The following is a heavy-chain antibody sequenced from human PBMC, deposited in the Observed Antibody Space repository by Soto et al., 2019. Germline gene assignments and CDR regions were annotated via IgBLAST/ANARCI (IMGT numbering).Heavy chain of an antibody. D-gene: IGHD3-16*01. CDR2: IYYSGST. CDR3: ARENWGNSNWFDP. V-gene: IGHV4-59*02. CDR1: GGSVSNNY. J-gene: IGHJ5*02. Sequence: SETLSLTCNVSGGSVSNNYWSSIRQPPGKGLEWIGYIYYSGSTYYNPSLKSRVTISVDTSKNQFSPKLRSVTAADTAVYYCARENWGNSNWFDPWGQGTLVTVSS.